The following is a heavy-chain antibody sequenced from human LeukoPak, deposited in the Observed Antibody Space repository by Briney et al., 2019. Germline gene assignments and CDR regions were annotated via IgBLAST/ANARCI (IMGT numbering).Heavy chain of an antibody. CDR1: GFTFSDYE. Sequence: GGSLRLSCAASGFTFSDYEFNWVRQAPGKGLEWVGFIRSKAYGGTTEYAASVKGRFTISRDDSKSIAYLQMNSLKTEDTAVYYCTRDWRAVAGTPPYYWGQGTLVTVSS. V-gene: IGHV3-49*04. J-gene: IGHJ4*02. CDR3: TRDWRAVAGTPPYY. CDR2: IRSKAYGGTT. D-gene: IGHD6-19*01.